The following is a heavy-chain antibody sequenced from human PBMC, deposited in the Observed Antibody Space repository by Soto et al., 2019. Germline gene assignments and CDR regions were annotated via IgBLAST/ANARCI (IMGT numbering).Heavy chain of an antibody. CDR1: GGSISSGGYY. J-gene: IGHJ4*02. CDR2: IYYSGST. D-gene: IGHD4-17*01. V-gene: IGHV4-31*03. CDR3: ARAARDGDYVVDY. Sequence: QVQLQESGPGLVKPSQTLSLTYTVSGGSISSGGYYWSWIRQHPGKGLEWIGYIYYSGSTYYNPSLKRRVTISVDTSKNQFSLKLSSVTAADTAVYYCARAARDGDYVVDYWGQGTLVTVSS.